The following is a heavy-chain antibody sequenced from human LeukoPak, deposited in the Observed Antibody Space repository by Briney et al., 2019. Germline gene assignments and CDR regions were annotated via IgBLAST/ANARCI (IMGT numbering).Heavy chain of an antibody. CDR2: IKKDGSVK. V-gene: IGHV3-7*03. CDR3: AKGSYYDSSGSFYFDY. D-gene: IGHD3-22*01. Sequence: PGGSLRLSCAASGFTLSSYWMNRVRQAPGKGLEWVANIKKDGSVKYYVDSVKGRFTISRDNAKNSLYLQMNSLRAEDTAAYYCAKGSYYDSSGSFYFDYWGQGTLVTVSS. J-gene: IGHJ4*02. CDR1: GFTLSSYW.